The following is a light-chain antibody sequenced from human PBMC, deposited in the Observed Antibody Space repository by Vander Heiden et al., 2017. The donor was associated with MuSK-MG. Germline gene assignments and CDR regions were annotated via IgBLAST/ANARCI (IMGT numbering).Light chain of an antibody. Sequence: DIQMTQSPSTLSASVGDRVTITCRASQSISSWLAWYQQKPGKAPKLLIYKASSLESGVPSRFSRSGSGTEFTLTISSLQPDDFATYYCQEYNSYWRTFGQGTKVEIK. CDR1: QSISSW. V-gene: IGKV1-5*03. J-gene: IGKJ1*01. CDR3: QEYNSYWRT. CDR2: KAS.